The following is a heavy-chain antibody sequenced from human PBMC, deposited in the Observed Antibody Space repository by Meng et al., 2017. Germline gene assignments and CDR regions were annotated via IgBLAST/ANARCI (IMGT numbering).Heavy chain of an antibody. Sequence: ESLKISCTVSGGSISSSSYYWGWSRQPPGKGREWIGSIYYSGSTYYNPSRKSRVTISVDTSKNQFSLKLSSVTAADTAVYYCARTLYYYDILTGYCWFDPWGQGTLVTVSS. J-gene: IGHJ5*02. V-gene: IGHV4-39*07. D-gene: IGHD3-9*01. CDR2: IYYSGST. CDR1: GGSISSSSYY. CDR3: ARTLYYYDILTGYCWFDP.